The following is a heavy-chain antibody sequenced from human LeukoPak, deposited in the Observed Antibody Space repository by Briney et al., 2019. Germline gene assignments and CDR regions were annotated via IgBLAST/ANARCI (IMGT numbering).Heavy chain of an antibody. Sequence: GGSLRLSCAGTEVTFSTYEMNWVRQAPGKGLEWVSYISSRGGTIYYADSVKGRFTISRDNAKNSLYLQMNSLRAEDTAVYYCARESSSSEFDYWGQGTLVTVSS. V-gene: IGHV3-48*03. D-gene: IGHD6-6*01. J-gene: IGHJ4*02. CDR2: ISSRGGTI. CDR3: ARESSSSEFDY. CDR1: EVTFSTYE.